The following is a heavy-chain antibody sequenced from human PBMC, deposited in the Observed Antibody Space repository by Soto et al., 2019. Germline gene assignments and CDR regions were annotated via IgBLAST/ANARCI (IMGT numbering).Heavy chain of an antibody. CDR2: ISYDGSNK. V-gene: IGHV3-30*18. CDR3: AKGRNNWNYVYFDY. Sequence: PGGSLRLSCAASGFTFSSYGMHWVRQAPGKGLEWVAVISYDGSNKYYADSVKGRFTISRDNSKNTLYLQMNSLRAEDTAVYYCAKGRNNWNYVYFDYWGQGTLVTVSS. J-gene: IGHJ4*02. CDR1: GFTFSSYG. D-gene: IGHD1-7*01.